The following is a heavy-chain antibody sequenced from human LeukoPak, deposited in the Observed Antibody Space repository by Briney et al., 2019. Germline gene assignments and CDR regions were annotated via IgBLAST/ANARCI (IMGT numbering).Heavy chain of an antibody. Sequence: GGSLRLSCAASGFTFSSYGMDWVRQAPGKGLEWVAVISYDGSNKYYADSVKGRFTISRDNSKNTLYLQMNSLRAEDTAVYYCARTPQGWDYFDYWGQGTLVTVSS. V-gene: IGHV3-30*03. J-gene: IGHJ4*02. CDR1: GFTFSSYG. D-gene: IGHD6-19*01. CDR3: ARTPQGWDYFDY. CDR2: ISYDGSNK.